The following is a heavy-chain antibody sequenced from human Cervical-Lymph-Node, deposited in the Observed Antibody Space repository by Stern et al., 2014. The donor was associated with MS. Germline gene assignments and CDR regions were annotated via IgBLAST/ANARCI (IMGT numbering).Heavy chain of an antibody. D-gene: IGHD1-7*01. CDR2: INPNRGGT. J-gene: IGHJ4*02. Sequence: VQLVESGAEVKKPGASVKVSCKASGYTFTGHDMHWVRQAPGQGLEWMGRINPNRGGTNYAQQIQGRVTMTRDRSIRTAHMELSRLRSDNAAVYYGVRVGISGTTPLDYGGQGTLVPVSS. V-gene: IGHV1-2*06. CDR3: VRVGISGTTPLDY. CDR1: GYTFTGHD.